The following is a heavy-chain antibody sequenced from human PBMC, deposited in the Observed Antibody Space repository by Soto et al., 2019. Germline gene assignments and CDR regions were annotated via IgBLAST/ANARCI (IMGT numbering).Heavy chain of an antibody. Sequence: SETLSLTCTVSGGSISSGNYYWAWVRQPPGTGLEWIGSIYYSGSTYYYPSLKSRVTISLDTSKNQFSLKLSSVTAADTALYYCAGHGMDYYDSSGYYYSPYYFDYWGQGTLVTVSS. D-gene: IGHD3-22*01. V-gene: IGHV4-39*01. CDR1: GGSISSGNYY. J-gene: IGHJ4*02. CDR2: IYYSGST. CDR3: AGHGMDYYDSSGYYYSPYYFDY.